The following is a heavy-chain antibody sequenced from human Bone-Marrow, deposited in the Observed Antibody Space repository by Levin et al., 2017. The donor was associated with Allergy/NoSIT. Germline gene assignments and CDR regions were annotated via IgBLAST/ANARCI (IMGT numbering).Heavy chain of an antibody. CDR3: ARGGLYWGYSFDI. CDR1: GFTFRSSA. D-gene: IGHD3-22*01. CDR2: ISDDATYK. J-gene: IGHJ3*02. Sequence: LSLTCAASGFTFRSSAMTWVRQAPGKGLEWVSVISDDATYKFYADSVKGRFSISRDNDKNIVHLQMDGPRVEDTALYYCARGGLYWGYSFDIWGQGTMVTVSS. V-gene: IGHV3-23*01.